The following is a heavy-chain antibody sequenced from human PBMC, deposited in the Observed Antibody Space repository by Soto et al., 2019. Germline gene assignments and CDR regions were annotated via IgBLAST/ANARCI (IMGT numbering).Heavy chain of an antibody. J-gene: IGHJ4*02. CDR3: ARGYCSFASCAWDF. V-gene: IGHV1-18*01. CDR2: INTYNGDT. CDR1: GYIFSSFG. D-gene: IGHD2-2*01. Sequence: HVQLVQSGDEVMKPGASVKVSCKASGYIFSSFGISWVRQVPGQGLEWMGWINTYNGDTNYAQKFQGRGTMTTDTSTSTAYMELRSLISDDTAVYYCARGYCSFASCAWDFCGKGTLVTVSS.